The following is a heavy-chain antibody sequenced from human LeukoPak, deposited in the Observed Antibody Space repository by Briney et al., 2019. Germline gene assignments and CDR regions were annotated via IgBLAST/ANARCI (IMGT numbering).Heavy chain of an antibody. CDR1: GFTFSTYA. CDR3: IGGYFDY. J-gene: IGHJ4*02. Sequence: GGSLRLSCAASGFTFSTYAMSWVRQAPGKGLEWLSAISGSGGGTYYADSVKGRFTISRDNSKNTLYLQMNSLRAEDTAVYYCIGGYFDYWGQGTLVTASS. D-gene: IGHD3-16*01. V-gene: IGHV3-23*01. CDR2: ISGSGGGT.